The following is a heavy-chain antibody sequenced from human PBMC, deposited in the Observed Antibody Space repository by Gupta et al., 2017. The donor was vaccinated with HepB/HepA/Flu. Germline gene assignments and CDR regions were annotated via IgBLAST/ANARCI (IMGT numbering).Heavy chain of an antibody. Sequence: QVQLVQSGAEVKKPGASVKVSCKASGYTFPGYYMHWVRQAPGQGREWMGWITPNTSEQKYDQMVHCRVTSTRDTYITTSFIELSSHTAAEKDCYFCARDEGEYCDTTKSESANVFVRGGHMTTV. CDR1: GYTFPGYY. D-gene: IGHD2/OR15-2a*01. V-gene: IGHV1-2*01. CDR2: ITPNTSEQ. J-gene: IGHJ6*01. CDR3: ARDEGEYCDTTKSESANVFVR.